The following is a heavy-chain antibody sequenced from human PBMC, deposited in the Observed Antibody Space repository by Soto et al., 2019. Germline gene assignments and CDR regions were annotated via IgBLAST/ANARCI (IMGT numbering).Heavy chain of an antibody. V-gene: IGHV3-53*01. CDR2: LYSAGNA. J-gene: IGHJ4*02. CDR3: ARDKGGGWYYFES. Sequence: TGWSLRLSCAASGFTVSDNYMTWVRQAPGKGLEWVSVLYSAGNAYYADSVQGRFTISRDDSKNTLYLQMNRLRAEDTAVYYCARDKGGGWYYFESWGKGTLVTVS. D-gene: IGHD6-19*01. CDR1: GFTVSDNY.